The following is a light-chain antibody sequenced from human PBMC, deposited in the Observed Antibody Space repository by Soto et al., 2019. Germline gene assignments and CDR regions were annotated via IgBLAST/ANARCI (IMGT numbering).Light chain of an antibody. J-gene: IGLJ1*01. CDR1: SGDVSGYNY. CDR3: SSYTSISTRYG. Sequence: QSVLSQPAAVSFSPGRSITIPCTRTSGDVSGYNYRSWNQQHPGKARKLMIYEVSKRPSGVSNRFSGSKSGNTASLTISGLQAEDEADYYCSSYTSISTRYGFRSGTTVTVL. V-gene: IGLV2-14*01. CDR2: EVS.